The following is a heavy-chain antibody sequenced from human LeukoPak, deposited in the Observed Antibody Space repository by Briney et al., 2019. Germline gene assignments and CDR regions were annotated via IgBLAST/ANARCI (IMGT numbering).Heavy chain of an antibody. CDR1: GFTLSSYW. V-gene: IGHV3-74*01. CDR3: TTEGGGSVVGRSYYYMDV. J-gene: IGHJ6*03. CDR2: IKNDGSST. D-gene: IGHD2-21*01. Sequence: GGSLRLSCAASGFTLSSYWMHWVRQAPGKGLVWVSRIKNDGSSTTYADSVKGRFTISRDNAKNTVYLQMNSLKTEDTAVYYCTTEGGGSVVGRSYYYMDVWGKGTTVTVSS.